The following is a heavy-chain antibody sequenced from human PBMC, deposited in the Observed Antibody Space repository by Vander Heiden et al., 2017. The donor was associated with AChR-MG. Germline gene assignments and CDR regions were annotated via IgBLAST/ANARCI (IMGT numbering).Heavy chain of an antibody. CDR3: ARVSHEYYYDSRPLDY. V-gene: IGHV3-66*02. CDR2: IYSGGST. Sequence: EVQLVESGGGLVQPGGSLRLSCAASGFTVRSNYMRWVRQAPGKGLEWVSVIYSGGSTYYADSVKGRFTISRDNSKNTLYLQMNSLRAEDTAVYYCARVSHEYYYDSRPLDYWGQGTLVTVSS. CDR1: GFTVRSNY. J-gene: IGHJ4*02. D-gene: IGHD3-22*01.